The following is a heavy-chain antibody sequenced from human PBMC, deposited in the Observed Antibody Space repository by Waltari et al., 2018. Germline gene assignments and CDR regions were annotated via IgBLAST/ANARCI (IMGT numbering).Heavy chain of an antibody. CDR3: TTDRRRGYDPQFDY. Sequence: EVQLVESGGGLVKPGGSLRLSCAASGSSFSEAWMSWARLAPGEGLEWVGLIRSKADGGTIDYAAPVKGRFTISRDDSKTTLYMQLNSLKDEDTAVYYCTTDRRRGYDPQFDYWGQGTLVTVSS. V-gene: IGHV3-15*01. D-gene: IGHD5-12*01. CDR1: GSSFSEAW. CDR2: IRSKADGGTI. J-gene: IGHJ4*02.